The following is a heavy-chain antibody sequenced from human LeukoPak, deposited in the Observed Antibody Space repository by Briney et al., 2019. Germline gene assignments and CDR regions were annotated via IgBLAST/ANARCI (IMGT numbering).Heavy chain of an antibody. D-gene: IGHD3-10*01. CDR1: AFTFSSFE. J-gene: IGHJ4*02. CDR3: VRDLRLVRGSSFDY. V-gene: IGHV3-48*03. CDR2: TSASGSTM. Sequence: GGSLRLSCEASAFTFSSFEMTWVRQAPGKGLEWVSYTSASGSTMYYADSVRGRFTVSRDNAKNSLYLQMNSLRVDDTAVYYCVRDLRLVRGSSFDYWGQGSLVTVSS.